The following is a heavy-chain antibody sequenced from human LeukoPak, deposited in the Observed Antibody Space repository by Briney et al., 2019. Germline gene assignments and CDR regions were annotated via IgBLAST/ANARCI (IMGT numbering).Heavy chain of an antibody. Sequence: GGSLRLSCAASGFTFSSYSMNWVRQAPGKGLEWVSSISSSSTYIYYADSVRGRLTISRDNAKNSLYLQMNSLRAEDTAVYYCATLLSGYYDSSGPGVLYMDVWGKGTTVTVSS. CDR2: ISSSSTYI. J-gene: IGHJ6*03. CDR3: ATLLSGYYDSSGPGVLYMDV. CDR1: GFTFSSYS. V-gene: IGHV3-21*01. D-gene: IGHD3-22*01.